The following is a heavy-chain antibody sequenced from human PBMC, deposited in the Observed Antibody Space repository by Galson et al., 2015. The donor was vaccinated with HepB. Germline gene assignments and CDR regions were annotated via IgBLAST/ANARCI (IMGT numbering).Heavy chain of an antibody. CDR1: GGSISNFH. D-gene: IGHD3-3*01. J-gene: IGHJ4*02. CDR3: ARDRGYYELWSGYYGEPLTYFDY. Sequence: TLSLTCSVSGGSISNFHWSWIRQSPGKGLEWIGYIYYSGTTDYNPSLKSRVTISVDTSKNQFSLRLSSVTAADTAIYYCARDRGYYELWSGYYGEPLTYFDYWGPGTLVTVSS. V-gene: IGHV4-59*01. CDR2: IYYSGTT.